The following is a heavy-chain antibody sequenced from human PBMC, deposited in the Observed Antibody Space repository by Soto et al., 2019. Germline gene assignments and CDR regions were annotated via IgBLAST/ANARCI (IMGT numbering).Heavy chain of an antibody. Sequence: QVQLVQSGAEVKKPGASVKVSCKASGYTLNTYGITWVRQAPGQGLEWMGWISANNDPTNYPQKLQGRVTMTTDTSTSTAYMELRSLTSDDTAVYYCARGTYFDYWGQGTLVTVSS. CDR3: ARGTYFDY. CDR2: ISANNDPT. V-gene: IGHV1-18*01. J-gene: IGHJ4*02. CDR1: GYTLNTYG.